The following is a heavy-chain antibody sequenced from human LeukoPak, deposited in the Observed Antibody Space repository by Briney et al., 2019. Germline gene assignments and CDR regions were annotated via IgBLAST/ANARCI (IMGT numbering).Heavy chain of an antibody. D-gene: IGHD3-22*01. J-gene: IGHJ3*02. CDR3: ARSSSGPIWDAFDI. V-gene: IGHV1-69*05. CDR1: GGTFSSYA. Sequence: SVKVSCKASGGTFSSYAISWVRQAPGQGLECMGRIIPIFGTANYAQKFQGRVTITTDESTSTAYMELSSLRSEDTAVYYCARSSSGPIWDAFDIWGQGTMVTVSS. CDR2: IIPIFGTA.